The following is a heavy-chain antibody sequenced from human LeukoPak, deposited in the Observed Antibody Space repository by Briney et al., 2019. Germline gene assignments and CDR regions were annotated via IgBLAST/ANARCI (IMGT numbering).Heavy chain of an antibody. V-gene: IGHV4-59*02. CDR3: ARGDYNFAY. CDR1: GGSVTSYY. Sequence: SETLSLTCTVSGGSVTSYYWSWIRQPPGKGLEWIGYIFYGGSSNYNPSLKSRVTISLDTSKNLFSLKLTSVTAADTAVYYCARGDYNFAYWGQGTLVTVSS. J-gene: IGHJ4*02. D-gene: IGHD4-11*01. CDR2: IFYGGSS.